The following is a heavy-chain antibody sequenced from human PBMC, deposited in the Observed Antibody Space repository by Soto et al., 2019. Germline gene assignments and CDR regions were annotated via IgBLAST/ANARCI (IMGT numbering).Heavy chain of an antibody. J-gene: IGHJ4*02. CDR2: ISSSGSTI. D-gene: IGHD3-10*01. CDR3: ARDQLLWFGEFHY. V-gene: IGHV3-48*01. Sequence: PGGSLRLSCAASGFTFNTYSMNWVRQAPGKGLEWLSYISSSGSTIYYADSVKGRFTISRDNAKNSLYLQMNSLRAVDTAVYYCARDQLLWFGEFHYWGQGTLVTVSS. CDR1: GFTFNTYS.